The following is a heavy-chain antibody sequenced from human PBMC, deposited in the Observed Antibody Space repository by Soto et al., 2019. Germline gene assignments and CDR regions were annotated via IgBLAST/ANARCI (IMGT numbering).Heavy chain of an antibody. CDR2: ISNDEGNK. CDR1: GFTFNSHA. J-gene: IGHJ4*02. CDR3: ARDQQRRIAAMAFDY. Sequence: QVQLVESGGGVVQPGTSLRVSCAASGFTFNSHAMHWVRQAPGKGLEWVAVISNDEGNKQYEDSVKGRFTISRDNSKNTLYLQMNSLRAEDTAVYYCARDQQRRIAAMAFDYWGQGTPVTLSS. D-gene: IGHD6-13*01. V-gene: IGHV3-30*04.